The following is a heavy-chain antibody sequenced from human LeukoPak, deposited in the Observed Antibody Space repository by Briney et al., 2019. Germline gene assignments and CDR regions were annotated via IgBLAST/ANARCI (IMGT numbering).Heavy chain of an antibody. V-gene: IGHV3-23*01. D-gene: IGHD5-12*01. J-gene: IGHJ4*02. CDR1: GSTFSSYA. CDR3: AKDTGDIVASFDY. Sequence: GGSLRLSCAASGSTFSSYAMSWVRQAPGKGLEWVSAISGSGGSTYYADSVKGRFTISRDNSKNTLYLQMNSLRAEDTAVYYCAKDTGDIVASFDYWGQGTLVTVSS. CDR2: ISGSGGST.